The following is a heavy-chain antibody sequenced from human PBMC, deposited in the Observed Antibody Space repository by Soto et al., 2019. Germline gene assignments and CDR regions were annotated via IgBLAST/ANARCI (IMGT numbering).Heavy chain of an antibody. Sequence: GESLKLSCKGSGYSFTSYWISWVRQMPGKGLEWMGRIDPSDSYTNYSPSFQGHVTISADKSISTAYLQWSSLKASDTAMYYCARDIVVVVAATDTSNDWFDPWGQGTLVTVSS. J-gene: IGHJ5*02. CDR1: GYSFTSYW. CDR3: ARDIVVVVAATDTSNDWFDP. D-gene: IGHD2-15*01. V-gene: IGHV5-10-1*01. CDR2: IDPSDSYT.